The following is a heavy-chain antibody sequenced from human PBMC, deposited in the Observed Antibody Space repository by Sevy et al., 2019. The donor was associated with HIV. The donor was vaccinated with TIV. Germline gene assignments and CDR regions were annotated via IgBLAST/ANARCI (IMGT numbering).Heavy chain of an antibody. CDR1: GFTFSDHG. Sequence: GGSLRLSCAASGFTFSDHGMHWVHQAPGKGLDWVAAISYDRNNRYYADSVKGRFTISRDNSKNTLYLQMDSVRPEDTAVYYCAKEDYGGNLPNYFASWGQGTRVTVSS. V-gene: IGHV3-30*18. CDR2: ISYDRNNR. J-gene: IGHJ4*02. D-gene: IGHD4-17*01. CDR3: AKEDYGGNLPNYFAS.